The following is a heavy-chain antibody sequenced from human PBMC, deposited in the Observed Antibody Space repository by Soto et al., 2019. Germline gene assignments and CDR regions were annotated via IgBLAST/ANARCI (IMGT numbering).Heavy chain of an antibody. CDR3: AKAFYREEDGYNSFDY. V-gene: IGHV3-23*01. CDR1: RLTFGRYA. J-gene: IGHJ4*02. CDR2: ISGRGTST. Sequence: GGSLRLSCAASRLTFGRYAMSWVRQAPGKGLEWVSGISGRGTSTYYADSVKGRFTISRDNSNNTLYLQMDNLRAEDTAVYYCAKAFYREEDGYNSFDYWGKGTMVTVSS. D-gene: IGHD2-21*01.